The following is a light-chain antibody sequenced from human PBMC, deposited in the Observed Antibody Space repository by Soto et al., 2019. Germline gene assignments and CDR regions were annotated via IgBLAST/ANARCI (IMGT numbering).Light chain of an antibody. V-gene: IGLV2-14*01. Sequence: QSALTQPASVSGSPGQSITISCTGTSSDVGGYNYVSWFQQHPDKVPKLIIYEVSHRPSGVSDRFSGSKSGSTASLTISGLQTEDEADYYCTSFTNSYTWVFGGGTKLTVL. CDR1: SSDVGGYNY. CDR2: EVS. J-gene: IGLJ3*02. CDR3: TSFTNSYTWV.